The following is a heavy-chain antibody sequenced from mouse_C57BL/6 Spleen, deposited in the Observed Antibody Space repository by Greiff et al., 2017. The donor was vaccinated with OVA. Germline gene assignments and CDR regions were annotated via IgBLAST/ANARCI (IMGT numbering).Heavy chain of an antibody. V-gene: IGHV3-1*01. D-gene: IGHD1-1*01. CDR1: GYSITSGYD. CDR3: ARGDYGSSYVLDY. Sequence: EVQLQESGPGMVKPSQSLSLTCTVTGYSITSGYDWHWIRHFPGNKLEWMGYISYSGSTNYNPSLKSRISITHDTSKNHFFLKLNSVTTEDTATYYCARGDYGSSYVLDYWGQGTTLTVSS. CDR2: ISYSGST. J-gene: IGHJ2*01.